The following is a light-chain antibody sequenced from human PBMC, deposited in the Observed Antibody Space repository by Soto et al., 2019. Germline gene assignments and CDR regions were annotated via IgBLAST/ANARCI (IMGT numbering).Light chain of an antibody. V-gene: IGKV3-20*01. Sequence: EIVLTQSPGTLSLSAGERATLSCRASQSVSNNYLAWYQQKPGQVPTVLLYGASNRATGIPDRFSGSGSGTDFNLTISRLEPEDFAVYYCQRYDTSPTFGQGTRVEIK. J-gene: IGKJ1*01. CDR1: QSVSNNY. CDR3: QRYDTSPT. CDR2: GAS.